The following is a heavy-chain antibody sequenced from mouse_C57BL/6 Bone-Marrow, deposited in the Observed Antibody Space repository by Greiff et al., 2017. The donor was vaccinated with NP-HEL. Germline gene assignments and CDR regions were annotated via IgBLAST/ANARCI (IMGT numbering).Heavy chain of an antibody. J-gene: IGHJ3*01. V-gene: IGHV1-81*01. CDR1: GYTFTSYG. CDR3: ARGGYSNPAWFAY. CDR2: IYPRSGNT. D-gene: IGHD2-5*01. Sequence: VKLQQSGAELARPGASVKLSCKASGYTFTSYGISWVKQRTGQGLEWIGEIYPRSGNTYYNEKFKGKATLTADKSSSTAYMELCSLTSEDSAVYFCARGGYSNPAWFAYWGQGTLVTVSA.